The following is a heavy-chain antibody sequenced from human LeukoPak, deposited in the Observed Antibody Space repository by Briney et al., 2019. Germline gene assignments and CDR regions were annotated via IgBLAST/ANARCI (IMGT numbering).Heavy chain of an antibody. J-gene: IGHJ4*02. CDR1: AGSISSGSYY. CDR2: IYTSGGT. CDR3: VWERDGWAVYGSSDY. V-gene: IGHV4-61*02. D-gene: IGHD3-10*01. Sequence: SETPSITCSVSAGSISSGSYYWSWIQQPAGNGLEWIGRIYTSGGTNYNPSLKSRVTISVDTSKNQFSLKLSSVTAADTAVYYCVWERDGWAVYGSSDYWGRGTLVTVS.